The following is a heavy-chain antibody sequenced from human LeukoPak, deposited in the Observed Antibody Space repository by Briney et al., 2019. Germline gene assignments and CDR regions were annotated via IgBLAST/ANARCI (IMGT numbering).Heavy chain of an antibody. CDR2: IGTSGGDI. J-gene: IGHJ4*02. V-gene: IGHV3-23*01. D-gene: IGHD7-27*01. Sequence: PGGSLRLPCAASGFIFSSYVMIWVRQAPGKGLEWVSIIGTSGGDIHYADSVKGRFSISRDNSKNTLSLQMNSLRVDDTAVYDCARDPNRGSGYWGQGTLVTVSS. CDR1: GFIFSSYV. CDR3: ARDPNRGSGY.